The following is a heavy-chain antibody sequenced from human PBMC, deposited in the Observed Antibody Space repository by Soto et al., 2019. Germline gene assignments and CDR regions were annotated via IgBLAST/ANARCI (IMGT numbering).Heavy chain of an antibody. Sequence: GASVKVSCKASGYTFTSYAMHWVRQAPGQRLEWKGWINAGNGNTKYSQKFQGRVTITRGTSASTAYMELSGLRSEDTAVYYCARAWIQLWPTLDYWGQGTLVTVSS. CDR2: INAGNGNT. J-gene: IGHJ4*02. CDR1: GYTFTSYA. CDR3: ARAWIQLWPTLDY. D-gene: IGHD5-18*01. V-gene: IGHV1-3*01.